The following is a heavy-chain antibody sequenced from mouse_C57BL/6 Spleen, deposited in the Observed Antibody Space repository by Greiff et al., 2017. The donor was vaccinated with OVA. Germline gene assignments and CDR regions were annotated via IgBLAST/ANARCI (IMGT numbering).Heavy chain of an antibody. CDR1: GFTFSSYG. CDR3: ARPPNCDY. Sequence: EVTVVESGGDLVKPGGSLKLSCAASGFTFSSYGMSWVRQTPDKRLEWVATISSGGSYTYYPDSVKGRFTISRDNAKNTLYLQMSSLKSEDTAMYYCARPPNCDYWGKGTTLTVSS. J-gene: IGHJ2*01. CDR2: ISSGGSYT. V-gene: IGHV5-6*01.